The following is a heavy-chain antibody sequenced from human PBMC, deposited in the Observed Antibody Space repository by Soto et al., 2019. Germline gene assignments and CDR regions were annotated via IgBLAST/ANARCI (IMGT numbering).Heavy chain of an antibody. J-gene: IGHJ6*02. V-gene: IGHV4-39*01. Sequence: PSETLSLTCTVSGGSISSSSYYWGWSRQPPGKGLEWIGSIYYSGSTYYNPSLKSRVTISVDTSKNQFSLKLSSVTAADTAVYYCARRYYYYGMDVWGQGTTVTVSS. CDR1: GGSISSSSYY. CDR3: ARRYYYYGMDV. D-gene: IGHD3-16*01. CDR2: IYYSGST.